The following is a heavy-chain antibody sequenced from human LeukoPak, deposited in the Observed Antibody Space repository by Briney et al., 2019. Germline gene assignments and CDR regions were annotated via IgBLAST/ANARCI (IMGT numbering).Heavy chain of an antibody. Sequence: SETLSLTCTVSGGSISSNYWSWIRQPPGKGLEWIGYIYYSGSTNYNPSLKSRVTISVDTSKNQFSLKLSSVTAADTAVYYCARDLSITMVRDYGMDVWGQGTTVTVSS. CDR3: ARDLSITMVRDYGMDV. CDR1: GGSISSNY. J-gene: IGHJ6*02. CDR2: IYYSGST. D-gene: IGHD3-10*01. V-gene: IGHV4-59*08.